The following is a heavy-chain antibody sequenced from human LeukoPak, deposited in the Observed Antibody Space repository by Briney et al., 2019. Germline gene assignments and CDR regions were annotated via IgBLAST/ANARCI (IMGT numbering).Heavy chain of an antibody. V-gene: IGHV1-8*03. CDR2: MNPKSGSA. CDR1: GYTFTSYD. D-gene: IGHD1-1*01. J-gene: IGHJ3*02. Sequence: ASVKVSCKASGYTFTSYDINWVRQATGQRLEWMGWMNPKSGSAGYARNFQGRVTFTRDTSISTAYMELSSLTSEDTAVYYCARADYEGNNWRDDAFDIWGQGTMVTVSS. CDR3: ARADYEGNNWRDDAFDI.